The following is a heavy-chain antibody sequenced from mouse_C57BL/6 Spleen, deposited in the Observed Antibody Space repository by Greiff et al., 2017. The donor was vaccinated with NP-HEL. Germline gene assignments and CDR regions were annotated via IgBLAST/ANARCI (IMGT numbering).Heavy chain of an antibody. Sequence: VKVVESGPELVKPGASVKISCKASGYAFSSSWMNWVKQRPGKGLEWIGRIYPGDGDTNYNGKFKGKATLTADKSSSTAYMQLSSLTSEDSAVCFCAATEDWYFDVWGTGTTVTGSS. J-gene: IGHJ1*03. CDR3: AATEDWYFDV. CDR2: IYPGDGDT. CDR1: GYAFSSSW. V-gene: IGHV1-82*01.